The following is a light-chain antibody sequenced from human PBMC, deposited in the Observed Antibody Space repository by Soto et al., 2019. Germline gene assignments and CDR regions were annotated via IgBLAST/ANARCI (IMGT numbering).Light chain of an antibody. CDR1: SSDVGGYNY. CDR3: SAYTSSSTPGGV. Sequence: QSALTQPASVSGSPGQSITISCTGTSSDVGGYNYVSWYQQHPGKAPKLMIYDVSNRPSGVSNRFSGSKSGNTASLTISGVQAEDEADYYCSAYTSSSTPGGVFGGGTKLTVL. J-gene: IGLJ2*01. V-gene: IGLV2-14*01. CDR2: DVS.